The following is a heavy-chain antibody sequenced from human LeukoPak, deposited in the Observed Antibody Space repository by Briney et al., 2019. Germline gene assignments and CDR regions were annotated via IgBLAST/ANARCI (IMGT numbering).Heavy chain of an antibody. D-gene: IGHD6-19*01. J-gene: IGHJ4*02. CDR3: ARDMNIAVAGYYFDY. CDR2: INAYNGDT. V-gene: IGHV1-18*01. Sequence: ASVKVSCKASNYTFTSYGISWVRQAPGQGLEWMAWINAYNGDTNYAQKFQGRVTLTTDTSTSTAYMELRSLRSDDTAVYYCARDMNIAVAGYYFDYWGQGTLVTVSS. CDR1: NYTFTSYG.